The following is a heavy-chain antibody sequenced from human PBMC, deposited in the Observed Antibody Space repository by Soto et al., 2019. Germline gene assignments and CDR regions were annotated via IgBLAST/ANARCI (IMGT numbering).Heavy chain of an antibody. CDR3: ARDISPDYYDSSGYYPCFGY. CDR2: IWHDGSNK. V-gene: IGHV3-33*01. Sequence: PGGSVRLSCAASGFTFSSYGMHWVRQAPGKGLEWVAVIWHDGSNKYYADSVKGRFTISRDNSKNTLYLQMNSLRAEDTAVYYCARDISPDYYDSSGYYPCFGYWGQGTLVTVSS. CDR1: GFTFSSYG. J-gene: IGHJ4*02. D-gene: IGHD3-22*01.